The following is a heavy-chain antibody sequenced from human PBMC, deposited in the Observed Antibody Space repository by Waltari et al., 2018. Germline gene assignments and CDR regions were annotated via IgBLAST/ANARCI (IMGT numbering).Heavy chain of an antibody. CDR2: ISGSGGST. J-gene: IGHJ4*02. D-gene: IGHD4-17*01. CDR3: ANSPSAVTTFDY. CDR1: GFTFSSYA. V-gene: IGHV3-23*01. Sequence: EVQLLESGGGLVQPGGSLRLSCAASGFTFSSYAMSWVRQAPGKGLEWVSAISGSGGSTYYADSVKGRFTISRDNSKNTLYLQMNSLRAEDTAVYYCANSPSAVTTFDYWGQGTLVIVSS.